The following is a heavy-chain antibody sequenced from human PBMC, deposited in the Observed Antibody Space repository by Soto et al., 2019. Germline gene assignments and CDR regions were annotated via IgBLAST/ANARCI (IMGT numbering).Heavy chain of an antibody. V-gene: IGHV5-51*01. CDR2: IYPDDSNT. CDR1: GYRFMDYW. D-gene: IGHD6-19*01. CDR3: ARLGGPWYRSGCPSFDY. J-gene: IGHJ4*02. Sequence: GESLKISCKGSGYRFMDYWVAWVRQTPGKGLEWMGIIYPDDSNTRYSPSFQGQVTMSADKSISTAYLQWSSLKASDTAMYYCARLGGPWYRSGCPSFDYWGQGALVTVS.